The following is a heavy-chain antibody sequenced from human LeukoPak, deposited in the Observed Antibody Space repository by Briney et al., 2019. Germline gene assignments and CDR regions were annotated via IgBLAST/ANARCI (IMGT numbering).Heavy chain of an antibody. CDR2: IYPDDSET. Sequence: GDSLKISCQSSGYSFTSYWIAWVRQMPGKGLEWMGIIYPDDSETRYNPSFQGQVTMSADKSISTAYLQWSALEASDTVLYYCARQPIDYGPDCWRVGTRVTVPS. CDR3: ARQPIDYGPDC. D-gene: IGHD4/OR15-4a*01. V-gene: IGHV5-51*01. CDR1: GYSFTSYW. J-gene: IGHJ4*02.